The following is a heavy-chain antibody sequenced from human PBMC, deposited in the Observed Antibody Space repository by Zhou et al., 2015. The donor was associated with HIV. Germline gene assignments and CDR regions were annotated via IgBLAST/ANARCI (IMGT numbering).Heavy chain of an antibody. CDR2: NIPNFGVS. CDR3: ARGFRGSPFSSGSLYFDS. CDR1: GGTFSNYA. Sequence: QVQLVQSGAEVKKPGSSVKVSCKASGGTFSNYAISWVRQAPGHGLEWVGRNIPNFGVSNYAQKFQGRVTITADKSTGTAYMELSSLRSDDTAVYYCARGFRGSPFSSGSLYFDSWGQGTLVTVSS. D-gene: IGHD3-22*01. V-gene: IGHV1-69*09. J-gene: IGHJ4*02.